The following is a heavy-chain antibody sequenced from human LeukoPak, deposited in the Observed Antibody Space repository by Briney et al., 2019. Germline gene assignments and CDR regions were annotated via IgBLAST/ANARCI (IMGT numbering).Heavy chain of an antibody. J-gene: IGHJ4*02. D-gene: IGHD3-22*01. V-gene: IGHV4-39*01. CDR1: GGSISSSSYY. CDR3: ARLSISGGTFYYDSSGGTLDY. Sequence: SETLSLTCTVSGGSISSSSYYWGWIRQPPGKGLEWIGSIYYSGSTYYSPSLKSRVSISVDTSKNQFSLKLSSVTAADTAVYYCARLSISGGTFYYDSSGGTLDYWGQGTLVTVSS. CDR2: IYYSGST.